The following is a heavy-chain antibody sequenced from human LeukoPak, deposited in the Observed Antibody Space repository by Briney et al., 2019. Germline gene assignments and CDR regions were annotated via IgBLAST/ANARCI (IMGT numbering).Heavy chain of an antibody. CDR3: ARGNLYTAATIENY. D-gene: IGHD5-24*01. J-gene: IGHJ4*02. CDR2: ISPDGRQK. Sequence: GGSLRLSCAASGFDFSRFVIHWVRQAPGKGLEWVAVISPDGRQKEYSDSVKGRFTVSRDNSKNTVYLQMHSLSAADSSRYYCARGNLYTAATIENYWGQGALVTVSS. CDR1: GFDFSRFV. V-gene: IGHV3-30*03.